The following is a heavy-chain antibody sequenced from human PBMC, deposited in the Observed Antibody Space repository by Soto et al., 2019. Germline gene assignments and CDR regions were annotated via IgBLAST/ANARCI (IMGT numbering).Heavy chain of an antibody. J-gene: IGHJ4*02. V-gene: IGHV3-11*01. Sequence: QMQLVESGGGLVKPGESLRVSCAASGFSFRDYFMSWIRQAPGKGLERVSYIGPYGNSIYYADSVKGRFTISRDDAKNSLYLDMNNLRAEDTAVYYCARDDYTYGVYWGQGSLVTVSS. CDR1: GFSFRDYF. D-gene: IGHD3-3*01. CDR2: IGPYGNSI. CDR3: ARDDYTYGVY.